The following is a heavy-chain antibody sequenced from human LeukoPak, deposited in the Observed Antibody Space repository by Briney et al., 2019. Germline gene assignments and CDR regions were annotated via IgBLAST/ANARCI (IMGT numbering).Heavy chain of an antibody. CDR1: GSTFSDYY. CDR2: ISSSGTTI. J-gene: IGHJ4*02. CDR3: ARGTVTTEFAY. Sequence: PGGSLRLSCAASGSTFSDYYMGWIRQAPGEGLDWVSYISSSGTTIYYADSVKGRFTISRDNAKNSLSLQMNSLRAEDTAVYYCARGTVTTEFAYWGQGTLVTVSS. D-gene: IGHD4-17*01. V-gene: IGHV3-11*04.